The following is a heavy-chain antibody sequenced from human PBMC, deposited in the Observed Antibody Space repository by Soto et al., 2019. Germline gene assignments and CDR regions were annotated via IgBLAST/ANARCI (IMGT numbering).Heavy chain of an antibody. CDR3: AKDSVTVTPHYSSFSGV. Sequence: EVQLLESGGRLVQPGGSLRVSCIASGFTSGTCAMSWVRQAPGKGLEWVSAISETGTATYYADSVRGRFTISRDSSKNTVYLQMNSLRAEDTAVYYCAKDSVTVTPHYSSFSGVWGQGTMVTVSS. CDR2: ISETGTAT. CDR1: GFTSGTCA. J-gene: IGHJ3*01. V-gene: IGHV3-23*01. D-gene: IGHD6-19*01.